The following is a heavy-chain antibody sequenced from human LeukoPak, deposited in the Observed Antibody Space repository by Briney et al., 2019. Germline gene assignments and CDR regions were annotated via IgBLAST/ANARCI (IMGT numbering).Heavy chain of an antibody. Sequence: PGRSLRLSCAASGFTFSIYAMHWVRQAPGKGLEWVAVISYDGSNKYYADSVKGRFTISRDNSKNTLYLQMNSLRAEDTAVYYCARDLSGDIVVVPAAMCLDYWGQGTLVTVSS. J-gene: IGHJ4*02. CDR1: GFTFSIYA. CDR2: ISYDGSNK. CDR3: ARDLSGDIVVVPAAMCLDY. D-gene: IGHD2-2*01. V-gene: IGHV3-30-3*01.